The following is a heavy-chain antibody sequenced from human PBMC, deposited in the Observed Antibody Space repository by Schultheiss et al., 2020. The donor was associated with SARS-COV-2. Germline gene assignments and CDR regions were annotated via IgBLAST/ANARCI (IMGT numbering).Heavy chain of an antibody. V-gene: IGHV4-61*05. CDR3: ARSGRYFQH. J-gene: IGHJ1*01. CDR2: IYYSGST. D-gene: IGHD1-1*01. Sequence: SETLSLTCTVSGYSISSGYYWGWIRQPPGKGLEWIGYIYYSGSTNYNPSLKSRVTISVDTSRNQFSLKVNSATAADTAVYYCARSGRYFQHWAQGTLVTVSS. CDR1: GYSISSGYY.